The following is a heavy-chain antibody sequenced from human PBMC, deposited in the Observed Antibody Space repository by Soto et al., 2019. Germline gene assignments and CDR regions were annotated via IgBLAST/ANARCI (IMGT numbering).Heavy chain of an antibody. CDR3: SRDDSDWFFN. D-gene: IGHD3-9*01. CDR1: GDSISAYS. V-gene: IGHV4-59*01. J-gene: IGHJ4*02. CDR2: IHYNGNT. Sequence: PSETLSLTCTVSGDSISAYSWSWVRQPPGKGLEWIGNIHYNGNTKYSPSLKSRVTMSVDTSKNHFSLRLISVTAADTAVYYCSRDDSDWFFNWGQGTLVTVSS.